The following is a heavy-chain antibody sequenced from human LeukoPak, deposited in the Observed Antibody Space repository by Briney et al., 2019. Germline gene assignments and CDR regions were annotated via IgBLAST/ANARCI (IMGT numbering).Heavy chain of an antibody. D-gene: IGHD5-18*01. CDR2: FYHGGST. V-gene: IGHV4-38-2*02. Sequence: SETLSLTCTVSGYSISTGYYWDWIRQPPGKGLEWIGTFYHGGSTYYNPSLKSRVTISVDTSKNQFSLKLSSVTAADTAVYYCARTTEGGYSYGYFYYYYMDVWGKGTTVTISS. CDR1: GYSISTGYY. J-gene: IGHJ6*03. CDR3: ARTTEGGYSYGYFYYYYMDV.